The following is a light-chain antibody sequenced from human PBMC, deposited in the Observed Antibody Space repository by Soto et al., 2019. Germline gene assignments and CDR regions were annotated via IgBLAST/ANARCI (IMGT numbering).Light chain of an antibody. V-gene: IGKV3-20*01. CDR3: QQYGPSPMYT. Sequence: EIVLTQSPGTLSLSPGERATLSCRASQTVSSSYLAWYQQKPGQAPRLLIYGASTRATGIPGRFSGGASGTDFTLTISRLEPEDFAVYYCQQYGPSPMYTFGQGTNLEIK. CDR1: QTVSSSY. J-gene: IGKJ2*01. CDR2: GAS.